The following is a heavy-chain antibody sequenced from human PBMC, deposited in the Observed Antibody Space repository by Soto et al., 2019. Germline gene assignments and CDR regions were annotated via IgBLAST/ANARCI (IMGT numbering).Heavy chain of an antibody. Sequence: QLQLQESGSGLVKPSQTLSLTCAVSGGSISSGGYSWSWIRQPPGKGLEWIGYIYHSGSTYYNPSLKSRVPISVARSKNPFSPKLSPVTAPDTAVFSCAKVPSPLGPATLVTVSS. V-gene: IGHV4-30-2*01. CDR1: GGSISSGGYS. CDR3: AKVPSP. CDR2: IYHSGST. J-gene: IGHJ5*02.